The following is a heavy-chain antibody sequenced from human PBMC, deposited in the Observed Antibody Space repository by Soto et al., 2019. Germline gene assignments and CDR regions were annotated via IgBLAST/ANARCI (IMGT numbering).Heavy chain of an antibody. D-gene: IGHD3-10*01. V-gene: IGHV4-39*01. CDR1: GVSISSSSYY. Sequence: SETLSLTCTVSGVSISSSSYYWGWIRQPPGKGLEWIGSIYYSGSTYYNPSLKSRLTISVDTSKNQFSLKLSSVTAADTAVYYCARHYYGSGSYYEYYYGMDVWGQGTTVTVSS. J-gene: IGHJ6*02. CDR3: ARHYYGSGSYYEYYYGMDV. CDR2: IYYSGST.